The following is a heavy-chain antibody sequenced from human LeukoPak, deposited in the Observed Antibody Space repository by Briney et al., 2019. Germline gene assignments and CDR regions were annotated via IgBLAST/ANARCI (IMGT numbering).Heavy chain of an antibody. V-gene: IGHV3-48*02. CDR1: GFTFSSYS. Sequence: GGSLRLSCAASGFTFSSYSMSWVRQAPGKGLEWVSYISSSSSTIYYADSVKGRFTISRDNAKNSLYLQMNSLRDEDTAVYYCAREEYSSGWYYFDYWGQGTLVTVSS. CDR2: ISSSSSTI. D-gene: IGHD6-19*01. CDR3: AREEYSSGWYYFDY. J-gene: IGHJ4*02.